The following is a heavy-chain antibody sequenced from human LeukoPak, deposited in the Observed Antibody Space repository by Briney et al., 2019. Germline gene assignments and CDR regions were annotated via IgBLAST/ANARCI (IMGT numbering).Heavy chain of an antibody. V-gene: IGHV3-23*01. D-gene: IGHD3-16*01. CDR1: GFTFSSYA. Sequence: GGSLRLSCAASGFTFSSYAMSWVRQAPGNGLEWVSAISGSGGSTYYADSVKGRFTISRDNSKNTLYLQMNSLRAEDTALYHCVRGGTYIIYWGQGTLVTVSS. CDR3: VRGGTYIIY. CDR2: ISGSGGST. J-gene: IGHJ4*02.